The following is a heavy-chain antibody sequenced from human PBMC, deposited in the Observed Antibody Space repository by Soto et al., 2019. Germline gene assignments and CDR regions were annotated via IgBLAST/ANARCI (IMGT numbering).Heavy chain of an antibody. CDR3: ARAMRRFVAGTRVGGYYDDGMDV. D-gene: IGHD6-19*01. Sequence: SETLSLTCAVYGGSFSGYYWSWIRQPPGKGLEWIGEINHSGSTNYNPSLKSRVTISVDTSKNQFSLKLSSVTAADTAVYYCARAMRRFVAGTRVGGYYDDGMDVWGARTTVT. J-gene: IGHJ6*02. V-gene: IGHV4-34*01. CDR1: GGSFSGYY. CDR2: INHSGST.